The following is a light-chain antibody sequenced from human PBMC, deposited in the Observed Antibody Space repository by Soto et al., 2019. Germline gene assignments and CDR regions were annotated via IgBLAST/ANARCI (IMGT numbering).Light chain of an antibody. CDR3: QHLNNYLT. Sequence: AIRMTRSPSSFSASTGDMFTIACRASQGIRSYLAWYQQKPVKAPKLLIYAASTLQRGVPSRFSGSASGTDFTLTISRMKPEDFATHYCQHLNNYLTFGQGTRLEIK. J-gene: IGKJ5*01. V-gene: IGKV1-8*01. CDR1: QGIRSY. CDR2: AAS.